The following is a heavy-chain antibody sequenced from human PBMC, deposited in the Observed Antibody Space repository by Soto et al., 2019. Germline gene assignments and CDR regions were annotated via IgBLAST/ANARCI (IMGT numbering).Heavy chain of an antibody. J-gene: IGHJ4*02. V-gene: IGHV4-61*01. CDR2: IYYRGST. Sequence: QVQLQESGPGLVKPSETLSLTCTVSGGSVSIGIYYWSWIRQPPGKGLEWIGYIYYRGSTNYNPSLKSRVTISVDTSKNQFSLKLRSVTAGDTAVYYCARDLGAAAGRFDYWGQGTMVTVSS. D-gene: IGHD6-13*01. CDR3: ARDLGAAAGRFDY. CDR1: GGSVSIGIYY.